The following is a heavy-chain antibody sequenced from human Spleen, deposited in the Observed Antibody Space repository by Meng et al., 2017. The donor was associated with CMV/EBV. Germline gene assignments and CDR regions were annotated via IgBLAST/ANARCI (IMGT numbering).Heavy chain of an antibody. Sequence: KASGYAFSGYYIHWVRRAPGQGLEWMGWINPNTDDTNYAQKFQHRVTMTRDTSINTAYMELSSLRSDDTAVFYCARPLYGSGSYFWGWGQGTLVTVSS. CDR1: GYAFSGYY. J-gene: IGHJ4*02. CDR3: ARPLYGSGSYFWG. D-gene: IGHD3-10*01. V-gene: IGHV1-2*02. CDR2: INPNTDDT.